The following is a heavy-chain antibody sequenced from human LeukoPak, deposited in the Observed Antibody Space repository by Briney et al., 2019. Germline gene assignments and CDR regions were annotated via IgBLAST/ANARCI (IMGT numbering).Heavy chain of an antibody. CDR2: MSGSGGST. J-gene: IGHJ4*02. CDR1: GVTFSSYG. Sequence: GGSLRLSCAASGVTFSSYGMSWVRQAQGPGLEWVSAMSGSGGSTYYADSVKGRFTISRDNAKNSLYLQMNSLRAEDTAVYYCARDREMTTPGFDYWGQGTLVTVSS. V-gene: IGHV3-23*01. CDR3: ARDREMTTPGFDY. D-gene: IGHD5-24*01.